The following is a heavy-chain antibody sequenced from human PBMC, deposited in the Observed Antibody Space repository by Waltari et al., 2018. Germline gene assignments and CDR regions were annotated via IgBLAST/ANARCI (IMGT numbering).Heavy chain of an antibody. CDR1: GGSISSYY. CDR2: IYTSGST. V-gene: IGHV4-4*07. D-gene: IGHD4-17*01. J-gene: IGHJ4*02. Sequence: QVQLQESGPGLVKPSETLSLTCTVSGGSISSYYWSWIRQPAGKGLEWIGRIYTSGSTNYNPSLKSRVTMSVDTSKNQFSLKLSSVTAADTAVYYCARLTYDYGDYVWYFDYWGQGTLVTVSS. CDR3: ARLTYDYGDYVWYFDY.